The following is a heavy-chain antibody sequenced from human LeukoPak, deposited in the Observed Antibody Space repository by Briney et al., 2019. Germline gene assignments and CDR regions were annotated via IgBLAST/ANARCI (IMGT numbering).Heavy chain of an antibody. J-gene: IGHJ5*02. CDR1: GGTFSSYA. CDR3: ARDYYDFWSGYYTGPLNWFDP. CDR2: IIPIFGTA. V-gene: IGHV1-69*13. D-gene: IGHD3-3*01. Sequence: GASVKVSCKASGGTFSSYAISWVRQAPGQGLEWMGGIIPIFGTANYAQKFQGRVTITADESPSTAYMELSSLRSEDTAVYYCARDYYDFWSGYYTGPLNWFDPWGQGTLVTVSS.